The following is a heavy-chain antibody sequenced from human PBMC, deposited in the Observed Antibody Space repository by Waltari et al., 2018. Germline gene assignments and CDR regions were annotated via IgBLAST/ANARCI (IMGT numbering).Heavy chain of an antibody. J-gene: IGHJ5*02. CDR2: IWYDGSNK. CDR3: AKEGRYGDSWWFDP. V-gene: IGHV3-30*18. Sequence: QVQLVESGGGVVQPGRSLRLSCAASGFPFSSYGMHWVRQAPGKGLEWVAVIWYDGSNKYYADSVKGRFTISRDNSKNTLYLQMNSLRAEDTAMYYCAKEGRYGDSWWFDPWGQGTLVTVSS. D-gene: IGHD4-17*01. CDR1: GFPFSSYG.